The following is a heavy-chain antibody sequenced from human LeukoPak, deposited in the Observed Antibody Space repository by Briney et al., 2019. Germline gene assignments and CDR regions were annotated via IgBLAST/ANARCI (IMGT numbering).Heavy chain of an antibody. CDR1: VVTFTTYA. D-gene: IGHD1-26*01. CDR2: ISSGSGST. Sequence: GGSLKLSCADSVVTFTTYAMNWGRQAPGKGLEWVSGISSGSGSTYYADSVKGRFTISRDNSKNTVYLQMNSLRAEDTAIYYCAGALVGAKVHGLVISGLGAMVTVSS. CDR3: AGALVGAKVHGLVI. V-gene: IGHV3-23*01. J-gene: IGHJ3*02.